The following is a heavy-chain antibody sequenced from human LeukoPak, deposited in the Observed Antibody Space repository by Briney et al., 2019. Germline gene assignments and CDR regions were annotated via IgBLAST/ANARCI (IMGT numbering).Heavy chain of an antibody. CDR3: ARTTLAYCGGDCYSGYFDY. D-gene: IGHD2-21*02. Sequence: PSETLSLTCTVSGGSISSDTYYWSWIRQPAGKGLEWIGRIYASGSTNYNPSLKSRVTISLDTSKNQFSLKLSSVTAADTAVYYCARTTLAYCGGDCYSGYFDYWGQGTLVTVSS. V-gene: IGHV4-61*02. CDR1: GGSISSDTYY. CDR2: IYASGST. J-gene: IGHJ4*02.